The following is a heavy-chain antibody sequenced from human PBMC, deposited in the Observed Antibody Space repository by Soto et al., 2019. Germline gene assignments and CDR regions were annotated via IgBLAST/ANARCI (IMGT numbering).Heavy chain of an antibody. CDR1: GFTFSNPW. V-gene: IGHV3-15*07. CDR2: IKSKTDGGTT. Sequence: GSLRLSCAASGFTFSNPWMNWVRQAPGKGLEWVGRIKSKTDGGTTDYADSVKGRFTISRDNAKNSLYLQMNSLRAEDTAVYYCARDSYYDILTGYHNYGMDVWGQGTTVTVSS. J-gene: IGHJ6*02. CDR3: ARDSYYDILTGYHNYGMDV. D-gene: IGHD3-9*01.